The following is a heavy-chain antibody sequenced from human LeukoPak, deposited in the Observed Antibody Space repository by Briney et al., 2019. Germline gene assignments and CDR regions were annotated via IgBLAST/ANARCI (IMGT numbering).Heavy chain of an antibody. CDR2: IHSGDNT. Sequence: GGSLRLSCAASGFTVSSNYMSWVRQAPGKGLEWVSIIHSGDNTHYADFVKGRFTISRDNSKNTLYLQMNSLRAEDTAVYYCARETVPWIQLWLGYFDHWGQGTLVTVSS. J-gene: IGHJ4*02. D-gene: IGHD5-18*01. CDR1: GFTVSSNY. CDR3: ARETVPWIQLWLGYFDH. V-gene: IGHV3-66*01.